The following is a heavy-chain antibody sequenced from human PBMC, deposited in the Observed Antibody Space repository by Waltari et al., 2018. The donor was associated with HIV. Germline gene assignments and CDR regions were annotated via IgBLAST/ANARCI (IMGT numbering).Heavy chain of an antibody. CDR2: INPNTGGT. CDR3: ATGEGGNTLLDR. J-gene: IGHJ5*02. V-gene: IGHV1-2*02. Sequence: QAQLVQSGPEVKKPGASVKVSCKASADTCTAYYIHWLRRAPGQGREWMGWINPNTGGTYFKQNFQGRVSMTRDTSITTAFMELSSLTYDDTAVYYCATGEGGNTLLDRWGQGTLVAVSS. CDR1: ADTCTAYY. D-gene: IGHD2-15*01.